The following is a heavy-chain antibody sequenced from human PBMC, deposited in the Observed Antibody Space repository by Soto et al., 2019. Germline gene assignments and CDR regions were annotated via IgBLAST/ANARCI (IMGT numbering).Heavy chain of an antibody. CDR1: GGSISSYY. V-gene: IGHV4-59*01. D-gene: IGHD6-13*01. CDR2: IYYSGST. CDR3: ARDTPGSSNQYGMDV. Sequence: SETLSLTCTVSGGSISSYYWSWIRQPPGKGLEWIGYIYYSGSTNYNPSLKSRVTISVDTSKNQFSLKLSSVTAADTAVYYCARDTPGSSNQYGMDVWGQGTTVTVSS. J-gene: IGHJ6*02.